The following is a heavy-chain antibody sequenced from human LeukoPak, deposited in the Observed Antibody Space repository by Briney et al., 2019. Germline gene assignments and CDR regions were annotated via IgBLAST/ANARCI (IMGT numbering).Heavy chain of an antibody. D-gene: IGHD2-2*01. V-gene: IGHV3-33*01. CDR3: ARAYCSSTSCYPQVGYYFGY. CDR1: GFTFSSYG. J-gene: IGHJ4*02. CDR2: IWYDGSNK. Sequence: GRSLRLSCAASGFTFSSYGMHWVRQAPGKGLEWVAVIWYDGSNKYYADSVKGRFTISRDNSKNTLYLQMNSLRAEDTAVYYCARAYCSSTSCYPQVGYYFGYWGQGTLVTVSS.